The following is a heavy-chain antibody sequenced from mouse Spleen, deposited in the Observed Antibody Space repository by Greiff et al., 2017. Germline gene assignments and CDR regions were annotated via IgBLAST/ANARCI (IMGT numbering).Heavy chain of an antibody. CDR2: IDPSDSYT. Sequence: VQLQQPWAELVKPGASVKLSCKASGYTFTSYWMQWVKQRPGQGLEWIGEIDPSDSYTNYNQKFKGKATLTVDTSSSTAYMQLSSLTSEDSAVYYCARGITTVVARAMDYWGQGTSVTVSS. D-gene: IGHD1-1*01. J-gene: IGHJ4*01. CDR3: ARGITTVVARAMDY. CDR1: GYTFTSYW. V-gene: IGHV1-50*01.